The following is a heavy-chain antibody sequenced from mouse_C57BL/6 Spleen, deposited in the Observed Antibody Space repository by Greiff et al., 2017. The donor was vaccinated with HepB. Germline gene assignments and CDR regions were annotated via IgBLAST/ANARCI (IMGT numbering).Heavy chain of an antibody. Sequence: EVKVVESGGGLVKPGGSLKLSCAASGFTFSDYGMHWVRQAPEKGLEWVAYISSGSSTIYYADTVKGRFTISRDNAKNTLFLQMTSLRSEDTAMYYCARGYYGSSYVYWYFDVWGTGTTVTVSS. CDR3: ARGYYGSSYVYWYFDV. CDR1: GFTFSDYG. J-gene: IGHJ1*03. D-gene: IGHD1-1*01. CDR2: ISSGSSTI. V-gene: IGHV5-17*01.